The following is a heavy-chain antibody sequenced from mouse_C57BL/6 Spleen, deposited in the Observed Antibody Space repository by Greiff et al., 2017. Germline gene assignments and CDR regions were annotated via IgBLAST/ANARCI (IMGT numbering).Heavy chain of an antibody. CDR2: IRSKSSNYAT. D-gene: IGHD1-1*01. Sequence: EVKLQESGGGLVQPKGSLKLSCAASGFTFNTYAMHWVRQAPGKGLEWVARIRSKSSNYATYYADSVKDRFTISRDDSQRMLYLQMNNLKTEDTAMYYCVRGHYYCSESWYFDVWGTGTTVTVSS. CDR1: GFTFNTYA. V-gene: IGHV10-3*01. CDR3: VRGHYYCSESWYFDV. J-gene: IGHJ1*03.